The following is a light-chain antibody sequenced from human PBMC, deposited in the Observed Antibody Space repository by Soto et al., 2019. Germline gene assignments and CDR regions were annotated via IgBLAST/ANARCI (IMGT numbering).Light chain of an antibody. CDR3: QQYNNWPLT. Sequence: EIVMTQSPATLSVSPGERATLSCWASQSVSSNLAWYQQKPGQAPRLLIYDVSTRATGIPTRFSGSGSGTEFTLTISSLQSEDFAAYCCQQYNNWPLTFGGGTKVEIK. V-gene: IGKV3D-15*01. CDR2: DVS. J-gene: IGKJ4*01. CDR1: QSVSSN.